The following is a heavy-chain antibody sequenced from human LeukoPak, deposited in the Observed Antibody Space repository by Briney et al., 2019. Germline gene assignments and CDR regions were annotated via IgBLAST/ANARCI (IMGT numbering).Heavy chain of an antibody. Sequence: GGSLRLSCVASEFTFSSYTMHWFRQAPGKGLEYVSAISGNGDDTYYANSVKGRFTVSRDNSKNTLYLQMNSLRAEDTAVYYCARAKNVVTAIPNHNWFDPWGQGTLVTVSS. D-gene: IGHD2-21*02. J-gene: IGHJ5*02. CDR1: EFTFSSYT. CDR3: ARAKNVVTAIPNHNWFDP. CDR2: ISGNGDDT. V-gene: IGHV3-64*01.